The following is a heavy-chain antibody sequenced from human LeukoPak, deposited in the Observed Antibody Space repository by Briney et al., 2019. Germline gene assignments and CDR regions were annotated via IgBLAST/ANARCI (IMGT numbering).Heavy chain of an antibody. CDR1: GETFIHNF. CDR2: INHSGST. CDR3: ARAMPYFYGSIAVPGTIDY. D-gene: IGHD6-19*01. V-gene: IGHV4-34*01. J-gene: IGHJ4*02. Sequence: SETLSLTCAVYGETFIHNFWTWIRQPPGKGREWIGQINHSGSTYYNPSLKSRVTILVDTSKNQFSLKLTSVTAADTAVYYCARAMPYFYGSIAVPGTIDYWGQGILVTVSS.